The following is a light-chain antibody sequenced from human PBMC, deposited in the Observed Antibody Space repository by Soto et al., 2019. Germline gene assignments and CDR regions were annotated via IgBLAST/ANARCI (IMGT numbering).Light chain of an antibody. J-gene: IGKJ3*01. CDR1: QSVRSY. V-gene: IGKV3-11*01. CDR3: QQCSSWPFT. CDR2: DAS. Sequence: EIVLTQSPATLSLSPGERATLSCRASQSVRSYLAWYQQKPGQVPRLLIYDASKWATGIPPRFSGSGSGTDISLTISSLEPEGFAVYDGQQCSSWPFTFGPGSKVDIK.